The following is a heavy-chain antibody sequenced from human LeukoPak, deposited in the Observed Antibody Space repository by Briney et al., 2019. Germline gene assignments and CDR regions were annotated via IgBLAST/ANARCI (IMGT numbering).Heavy chain of an antibody. Sequence: SETLSLTCTVSGGSTSTYYWSWIRQPAGKGLEWIGRIYTSGSTNYNPSLKSRVTMSVDTSKNQFSLKLSSVTAADTAVYYCAREGQIFGVVIILHFDYWGQGTLVTVCS. CDR3: AREGQIFGVVIILHFDY. CDR1: GGSTSTYY. J-gene: IGHJ4*02. V-gene: IGHV4-4*07. CDR2: IYTSGST. D-gene: IGHD3-3*01.